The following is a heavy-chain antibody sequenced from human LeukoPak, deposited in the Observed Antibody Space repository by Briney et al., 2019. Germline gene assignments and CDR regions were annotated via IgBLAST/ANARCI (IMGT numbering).Heavy chain of an antibody. D-gene: IGHD4-17*01. J-gene: IGHJ4*02. CDR3: ASRKDYGDYVAPSDFDY. CDR1: GGAFSGYY. Sequence: SETLSLTCDVYGGAFSGYYWSWILQPPGKGLEWIGEINHSGSTNYNPSLKSRVTISVDTSKNQFSLKLSSVTAADTAVYYCASRKDYGDYVAPSDFDYWGQGTLVTVSS. V-gene: IGHV4-34*01. CDR2: INHSGST.